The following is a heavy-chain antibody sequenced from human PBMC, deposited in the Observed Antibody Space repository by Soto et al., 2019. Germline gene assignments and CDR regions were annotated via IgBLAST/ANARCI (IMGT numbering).Heavy chain of an antibody. D-gene: IGHD3-16*01. CDR2: ISPYSDQT. J-gene: IGHJ6*02. V-gene: IGHV1-18*01. CDR1: GYTFIRYG. CDR3: ARGGYYDNVWGKLSHYGLDV. Sequence: QVQLVQSASEVMKPGASVKVSCKASGYTFIRYGITWVRQAPGQRLEWMGWISPYSDQTIYAQKLQGRVTMTADTSTRTVYMQLRSLKSDDTAVYYCARGGYYDNVWGKLSHYGLDVWGQGTSVTVSS.